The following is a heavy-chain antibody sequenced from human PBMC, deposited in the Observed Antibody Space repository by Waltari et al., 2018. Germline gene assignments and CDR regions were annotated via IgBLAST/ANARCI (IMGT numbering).Heavy chain of an antibody. Sequence: QLQLQESGPGLVKPSETLSLTCTVSGGSISSSSYYWGWIRQPPGKGLEWIGSIYYSGSTYYNPSLKSRVTISVDTSKNQFSLKLSSVTAADTAVYYCARGAIKGDPYWYFDLWGRGTLVTVSS. CDR3: ARGAIKGDPYWYFDL. D-gene: IGHD3-16*01. V-gene: IGHV4-39*07. CDR2: IYYSGST. J-gene: IGHJ2*01. CDR1: GGSISSSSYY.